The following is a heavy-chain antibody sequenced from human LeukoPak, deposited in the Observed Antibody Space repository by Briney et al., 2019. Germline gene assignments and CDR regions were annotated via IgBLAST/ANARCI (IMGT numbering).Heavy chain of an antibody. CDR2: INHRGSS. D-gene: IGHD2-15*01. CDR1: GESYSAYF. J-gene: IGHJ5*02. V-gene: IGHV4-34*01. CDR3: ARGSSFDGYCSAGACDAGYYDA. Sequence: SETLSLTCAVYGESYSAYFWNWIRQAPGKPLEYIGEINHRGSSHYNPSLKTRVTLSVDTSKNQFSLRLTSVTAADTAVYFCARGSSFDGYCSAGACDAGYYDAWGQGTPVTVSS.